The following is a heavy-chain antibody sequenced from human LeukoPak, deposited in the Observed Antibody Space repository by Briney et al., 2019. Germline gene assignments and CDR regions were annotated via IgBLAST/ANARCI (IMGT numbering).Heavy chain of an antibody. Sequence: SETLSLTCTVSGGSISSGSYYWTWIRQPAGKGLEWIGRIYTSGSTNYNPSLKSRVTISVDTSKNQFSLKLSSVTAADMAVYYCARDGGSYHYFDYWGQGTLVTVSS. V-gene: IGHV4-61*02. CDR3: ARDGGSYHYFDY. J-gene: IGHJ4*02. D-gene: IGHD1-26*01. CDR1: GGSISSGSYY. CDR2: IYTSGST.